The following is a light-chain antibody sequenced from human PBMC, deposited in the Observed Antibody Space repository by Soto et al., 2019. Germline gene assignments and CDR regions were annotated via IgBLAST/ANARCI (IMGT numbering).Light chain of an antibody. V-gene: IGLV2-14*03. CDR1: SSDIGGYNY. Sequence: QSALTQPASLSGSPGQSITISCTGTSSDIGGYNYVSWYQQHPGKAPKLIIHDVTNRPSGVSDRFFGSKSGNTASLTISGLQAEDEADYYCSSYRASSTTPYVFGTGTKLTVL. J-gene: IGLJ1*01. CDR2: DVT. CDR3: SSYRASSTTPYV.